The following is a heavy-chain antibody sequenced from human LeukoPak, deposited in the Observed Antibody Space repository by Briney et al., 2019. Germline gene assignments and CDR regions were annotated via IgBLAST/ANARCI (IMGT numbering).Heavy chain of an antibody. Sequence: GGSLSLSCAASGLTFSNYYMIWVRQAPGTALEWASAISGSGCCTYYVDSVQGRFTISSIDSKIKMYLQLDILSSDHTRLYYFSKGSAHRGTTDYWGQGTLVTVSS. J-gene: IGHJ4*02. V-gene: IGHV3-23*01. CDR3: SKGSAHRGTTDY. CDR2: ISGSGCCT. D-gene: IGHD1-1*01. CDR1: GLTFSNYY.